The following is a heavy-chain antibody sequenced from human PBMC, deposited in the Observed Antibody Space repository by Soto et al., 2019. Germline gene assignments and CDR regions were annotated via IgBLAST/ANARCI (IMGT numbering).Heavy chain of an antibody. Sequence: QITLKESGPTLVEPTQTLTLTCSFSGFSLTNSGVGVGWFRQAPGKALECLGIIYWDNDRRYNPSLKTRLTITKGTSKNQVVLTMTYMEPVDTGTYYCAHRVSYSLSWDVGWFDSWGQGTPVTVS. CDR2: IYWDNDR. J-gene: IGHJ5*01. CDR3: AHRVSYSLSWDVGWFDS. D-gene: IGHD2-15*01. V-gene: IGHV2-5*02. CDR1: GFSLTNSGVG.